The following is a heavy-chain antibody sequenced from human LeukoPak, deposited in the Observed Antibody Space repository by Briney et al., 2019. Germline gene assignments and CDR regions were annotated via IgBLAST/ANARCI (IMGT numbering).Heavy chain of an antibody. D-gene: IGHD4-17*01. CDR1: DESSSRDK. Sequence: SETQGLPQETSDESSSRDKGSSMRDPPGKRQEWIGYISSFGSTNYNPSLKSRVTISIDTSKNQFSLKLSSVTAADTAVYYCARDLVTVTKGFDIWGQGTMVSVSS. V-gene: IGHV4-59*01. J-gene: IGHJ3*02. CDR3: ARDLVTVTKGFDI. CDR2: ISSFGST.